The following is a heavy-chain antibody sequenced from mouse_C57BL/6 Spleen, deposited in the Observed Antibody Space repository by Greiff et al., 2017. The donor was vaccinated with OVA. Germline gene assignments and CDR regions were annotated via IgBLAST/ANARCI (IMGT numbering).Heavy chain of an antibody. CDR3: TRSSWRRFAY. J-gene: IGHJ3*01. Sequence: QVQLQQSGAELVRPGASVTLSCKASGYTFTDYEMHWVKQTPVHGLEWIGAIDPETGGTAYNQKFKGKAILTADKSSSTAYMELRSLTSEDSAVYYCTRSSWRRFAYWGQGTLVTVSA. CDR2: IDPETGGT. CDR1: GYTFTDYE. D-gene: IGHD2-10*02. V-gene: IGHV1-15*01.